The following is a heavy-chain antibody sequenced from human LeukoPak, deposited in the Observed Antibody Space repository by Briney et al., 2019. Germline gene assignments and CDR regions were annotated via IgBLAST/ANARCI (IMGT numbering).Heavy chain of an antibody. V-gene: IGHV4-59*01. CDR1: GGSISRYY. CDR3: ARGAYYYDSSGYYSGYYYYYMDV. D-gene: IGHD3-22*01. Sequence: KPSETLSLTCAVSGGSISRYYWSWVRQPPGKGLEWIGHMYDSGSITYNPSLKRRVTISVDTSKNQFSLKLSSVTGADTAVYYCARGAYYYDSSGYYSGYYYYYMDVWGKGTTVTVSS. J-gene: IGHJ6*03. CDR2: MYDSGSI.